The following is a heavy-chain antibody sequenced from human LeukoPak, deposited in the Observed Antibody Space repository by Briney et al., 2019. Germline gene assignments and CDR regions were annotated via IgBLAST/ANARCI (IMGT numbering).Heavy chain of an antibody. CDR2: ISGSGGST. CDR1: GFTFSSDA. CDR3: AKGGWHSWAYDY. V-gene: IGHV3-23*01. Sequence: PGGSLRLSCAASGFTFSSDAMSWIRQAPGQGMEWDSAISGSGGSTYYADSVKGRFTISRDNSKNTLYLQMNSLRDEDTAVYYCAKGGWHSWAYDYWGQGTLVTVSS. J-gene: IGHJ4*02. D-gene: IGHD6-19*01.